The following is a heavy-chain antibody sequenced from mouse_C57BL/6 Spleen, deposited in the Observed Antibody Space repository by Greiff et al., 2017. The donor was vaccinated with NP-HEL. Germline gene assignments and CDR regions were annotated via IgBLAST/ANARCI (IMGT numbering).Heavy chain of an antibody. CDR1: GYTFTDYY. CDR2: IYPGSGNT. D-gene: IGHD3-2*02. J-gene: IGHJ2*01. CDR3: ARSGWDYFDY. Sequence: QVHVKQSGAELVRPGASVKLSCKASGYTFTDYYINWVKQRPGQGLEWIARIYPGSGNTYYNEKFKGKATLTAEKSSSTAYMQLSSLTSEDSAVYFCARSGWDYFDYWGQGTTLTVSS. V-gene: IGHV1-76*01.